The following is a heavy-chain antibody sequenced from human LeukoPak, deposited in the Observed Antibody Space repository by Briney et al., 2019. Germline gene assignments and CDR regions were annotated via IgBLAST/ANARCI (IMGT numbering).Heavy chain of an antibody. CDR3: ARGEYSSALLDY. CDR1: GYTLTGYY. D-gene: IGHD6-19*01. J-gene: IGHJ4*02. CDR2: INPNSGGT. V-gene: IGHV1-2*02. Sequence: ASVKVSCKASGYTLTGYYMHWVRQAPGQGLEWMGWINPNSGGTNYAQKFQGRVTMTRDTSISTAYMELSRLRSDDTAVYYCARGEYSSALLDYWGQGTLVTVSS.